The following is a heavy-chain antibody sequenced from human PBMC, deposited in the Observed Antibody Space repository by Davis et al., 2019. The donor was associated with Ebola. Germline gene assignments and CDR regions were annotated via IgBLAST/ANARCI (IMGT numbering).Heavy chain of an antibody. CDR1: GFTFSSYA. J-gene: IGHJ6*02. CDR2: ISSSSSYI. Sequence: GGSLRLSCAASGFTFSSYAMSWVRQAPGKGLEWVSSISSSSSYIYYADSVKGRFTISRDNAKNSLYLQMNSLRAEDTAVYYCARDTGEWELLFYGMDVWGQGTTVTVSS. D-gene: IGHD1-26*01. CDR3: ARDTGEWELLFYGMDV. V-gene: IGHV3-21*01.